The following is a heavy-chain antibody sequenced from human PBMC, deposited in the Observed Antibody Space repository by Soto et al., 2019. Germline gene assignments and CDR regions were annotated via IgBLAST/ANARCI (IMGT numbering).Heavy chain of an antibody. CDR1: GFTFSSYA. V-gene: IGHV3-23*01. Sequence: SGGSLRLSCAASGFTFSSYAMSWVRKAPGKGLEWVSAISGSGGSTYYADSVKGRFTISRDNSKNTLYLQMNSLRAEDTAVYYCAKGHGGTYYYDSSDLRWFDYWGQGTLVTVSS. CDR3: AKGHGGTYYYDSSDLRWFDY. D-gene: IGHD3-22*01. CDR2: ISGSGGST. J-gene: IGHJ4*02.